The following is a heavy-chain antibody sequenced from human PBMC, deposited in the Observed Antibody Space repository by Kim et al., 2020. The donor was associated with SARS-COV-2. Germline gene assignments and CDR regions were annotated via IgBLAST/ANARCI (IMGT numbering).Heavy chain of an antibody. V-gene: IGHV4-59*08. J-gene: IGHJ6*02. CDR3: ARHGFGSGFFYGMGV. CDR2: IYYTGSS. D-gene: IGHD3-10*01. Sequence: SETLSLTCTVSGDSISRYYWSWIRQPPGKGLEWIGYIYYTGSSYYNPSLKSRVTISVDTYKSQFSLRLESVTAADTAVYYCARHGFGSGFFYGMGVWGQGTTVTVSS. CDR1: GDSISRYY.